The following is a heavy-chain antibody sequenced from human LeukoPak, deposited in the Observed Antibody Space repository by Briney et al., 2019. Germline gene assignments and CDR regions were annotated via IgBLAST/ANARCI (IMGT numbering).Heavy chain of an antibody. D-gene: IGHD4-17*01. J-gene: IGHJ2*01. CDR3: ARTTTVTTKWYFDL. CDR1: GGSLSSYY. Sequence: SETLSLTCTVSGGSLSSYYWSWIRQPPGKGLEWIGYIYYSGSTNYNPSLKSRVTISVDTSKNQFSLKLSSVTAADTAVYYCARTTTVTTKWYFDLWGRGTLVTVSS. CDR2: IYYSGST. V-gene: IGHV4-59*01.